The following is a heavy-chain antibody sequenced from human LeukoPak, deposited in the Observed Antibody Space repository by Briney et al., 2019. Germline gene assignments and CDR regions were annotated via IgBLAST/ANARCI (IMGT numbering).Heavy chain of an antibody. D-gene: IGHD6-19*01. V-gene: IGHV1-2*02. Sequence: ASVKVSCKASGYTFTGYYMHWVRQTPGQGLEWMGWIIPNSGGTSYAQKFQGRVTMTRDTSISTAYMELSRLRSDDTAVYYCARVHRIAVATPREFDAFDIWGQGTMVTVSS. CDR1: GYTFTGYY. CDR2: IIPNSGGT. J-gene: IGHJ3*02. CDR3: ARVHRIAVATPREFDAFDI.